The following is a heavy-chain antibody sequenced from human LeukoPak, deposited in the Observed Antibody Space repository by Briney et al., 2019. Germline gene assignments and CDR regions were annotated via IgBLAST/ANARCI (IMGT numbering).Heavy chain of an antibody. CDR1: GFTFSSYH. CDR2: ISSSSRYI. J-gene: IGHJ4*02. CDR3: ARRAATERGHSYGLDY. V-gene: IGHV3-21*01. D-gene: IGHD5-18*01. Sequence: GGSLRLSCEVSGFTFSSYHMNWVRQAPGKGLEWVSSISSSSRYICYADSMTGRFTISRDNAKNSLYLQMHSLRAEDTAMYYCARRAATERGHSYGLDYWGQGTLVTVSS.